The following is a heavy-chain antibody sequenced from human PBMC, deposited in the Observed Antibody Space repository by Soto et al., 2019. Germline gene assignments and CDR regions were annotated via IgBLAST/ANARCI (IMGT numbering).Heavy chain of an antibody. Sequence: RGESLKISCKGSGYSFTSYWIGWVRQMPGKGLEWMGIVYPGDSDTRYSPSFQGQVTISADKSISTAYLQWSSLKASDTAIYYCARQRVAGIFYAFDIWGQGTMVTVSS. CDR3: ARQRVAGIFYAFDI. V-gene: IGHV5-51*01. J-gene: IGHJ3*02. D-gene: IGHD6-19*01. CDR2: VYPGDSDT. CDR1: GYSFTSYW.